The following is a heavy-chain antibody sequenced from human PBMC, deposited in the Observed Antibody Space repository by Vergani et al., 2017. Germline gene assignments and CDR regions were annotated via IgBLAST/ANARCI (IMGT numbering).Heavy chain of an antibody. D-gene: IGHD5-12*01. CDR1: GFTFNHYA. CDR3: AKANPRNSGYDYLYYYHAMDV. Sequence: EVQLLESGGDLVQPGGSLRLSCAASGFTFNHYAMNWVRQAPGKGLEWVSGISGSGGSTYYAVSVKGRFTISRESSKNTLYLQMNSRSAGDTAVYYCAKANPRNSGYDYLYYYHAMDVWGQGTTVTVSS. V-gene: IGHV3-23*01. J-gene: IGHJ6*02. CDR2: ISGSGGST.